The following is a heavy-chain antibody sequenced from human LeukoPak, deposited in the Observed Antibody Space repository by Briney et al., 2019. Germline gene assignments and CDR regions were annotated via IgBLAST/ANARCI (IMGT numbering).Heavy chain of an antibody. V-gene: IGHV3-30-3*01. Sequence: GGSLRLSCAASGFTFTDYAMHWVRQAPGKGLEWVAVISFDGSNKYFADSVKGRFTVSRDNSKNTLHLQMNSLRAEDTAVYYCARDSVWGQGTLVTVSS. CDR3: ARDSV. CDR1: GFTFTDYA. CDR2: ISFDGSNK. J-gene: IGHJ4*02.